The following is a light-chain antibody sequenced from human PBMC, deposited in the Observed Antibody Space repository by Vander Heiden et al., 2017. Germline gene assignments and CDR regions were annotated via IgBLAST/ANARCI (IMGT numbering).Light chain of an antibody. CDR3: SSYTSSRTRV. J-gene: IGLJ2*01. CDR2: EVS. CDR1: SSDVGGYNY. V-gene: IGLV2-14*01. Sequence: QSALTPPASVSGSPGQSITISCTGTSSDVGGYNYVSWYQQHPGKAPKRRMYEVSNRPSGVSNRFAGSKSGNTASLTISGLQAEDETDDDCSSYTSSRTRVFGGGTKLTVL.